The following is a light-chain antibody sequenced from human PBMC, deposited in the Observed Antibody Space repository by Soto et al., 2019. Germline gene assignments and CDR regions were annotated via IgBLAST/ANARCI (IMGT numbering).Light chain of an antibody. CDR3: QQYNNWPPWT. CDR1: QSVSSN. Sequence: EIVMTHSPATLSVSPEERATLSCRASQSVSSNLAWYQQKPGQAPRLLIYGASTRATGIPARFSGSGSGTEFTLTISSLQSEDFAVYYCQQYNNWPPWTFGQGTKVDI. J-gene: IGKJ1*01. V-gene: IGKV3-15*01. CDR2: GAS.